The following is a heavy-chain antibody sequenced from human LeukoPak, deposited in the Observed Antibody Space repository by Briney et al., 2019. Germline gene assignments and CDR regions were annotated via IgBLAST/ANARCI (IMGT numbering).Heavy chain of an antibody. CDR1: GGSISSYY. J-gene: IGHJ6*02. D-gene: IGHD3-22*01. CDR3: ARVVYYYDSSDQNYYYYGMDV. Sequence: SETLSLTCTVSGGSISSYYWIWIRQPPGKGLEWFGYIYYRGSTNYNPSLKSRVTISVETSKNQFSLKLSSVTAADIAVNYCARVVYYYDSSDQNYYYYGMDVWGQGTTVTVSS. V-gene: IGHV4-59*01. CDR2: IYYRGST.